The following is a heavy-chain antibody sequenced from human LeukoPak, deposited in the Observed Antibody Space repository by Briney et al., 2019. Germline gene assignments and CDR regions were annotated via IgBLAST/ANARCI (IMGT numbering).Heavy chain of an antibody. J-gene: IGHJ4*02. V-gene: IGHV4-38-2*02. CDR2: IYHSGST. D-gene: IGHD2-21*02. CDR1: GYSISSGYY. CDR3: ARDVEDCGGDRYYFDY. Sequence: KPSETLSLTCAVSGYSISSGYYWGWIRQPPGKGLEWIGSIYHSGSTYYNPSLKSRVTISVDTSKNQFSLKLSSVTAADTAVYYCARDVEDCGGDRYYFDYWGQGTLVTVSS.